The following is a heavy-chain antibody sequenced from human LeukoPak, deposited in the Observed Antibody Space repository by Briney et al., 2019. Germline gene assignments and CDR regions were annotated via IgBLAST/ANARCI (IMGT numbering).Heavy chain of an antibody. J-gene: IGHJ4*02. CDR3: ARGYGYISSWLDY. V-gene: IGHV4-4*02. D-gene: IGHD6-13*01. Sequence: SETLSLTCAVSGXSISSSNWWSWVRQPPGKGLEWIGVIYHSGSTNYNPSLKSRVTISVDKSKNQFSLKLSSVTAADTAVYYCARGYGYISSWLDYWGQGTLVTVSS. CDR1: GXSISSSNW. CDR2: IYHSGST.